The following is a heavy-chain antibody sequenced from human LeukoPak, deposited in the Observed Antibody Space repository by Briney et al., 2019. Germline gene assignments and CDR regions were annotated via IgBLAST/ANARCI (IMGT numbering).Heavy chain of an antibody. V-gene: IGHV1-69*04. CDR3: ARVYYDFWSGNHYYYYGMDV. CDR2: IIPILGIA. Sequence: SVKVSCKASGGTFSSYAISWVRQAPGRGLEWMGRIIPILGIANYAQKFQGRVTITTDKSTSTAYMELSSLRSEDTAVYYCARVYYDFWSGNHYYYYGMDVWGQGTTVTVSS. D-gene: IGHD3-3*01. CDR1: GGTFSSYA. J-gene: IGHJ6*02.